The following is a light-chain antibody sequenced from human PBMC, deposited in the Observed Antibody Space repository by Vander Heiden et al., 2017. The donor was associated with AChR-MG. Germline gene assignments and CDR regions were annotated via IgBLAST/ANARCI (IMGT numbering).Light chain of an antibody. Sequence: IVLTESPDTLSLSPGERATLSRRASQTVTNNYLAWYQQKPGQAPRLLIYAASNRAAGIPDRFSGSGTGTDFTLTISRLEPEDFAVFYCQQYSSSPWLTFGGGTKVEI. CDR2: AAS. V-gene: IGKV3-20*01. J-gene: IGKJ4*01. CDR3: QQYSSSPWLT. CDR1: QTVTNNY.